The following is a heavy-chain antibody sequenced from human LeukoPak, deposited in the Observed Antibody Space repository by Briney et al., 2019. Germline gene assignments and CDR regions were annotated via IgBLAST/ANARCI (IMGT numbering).Heavy chain of an antibody. J-gene: IGHJ4*02. Sequence: SETLSLTCTVSGGSLSSSSYYWGWIRQPPGKGLEWIGSIYSSGSTYYNPSLKSRVTISVDTSKNQFSLKPSSVTAADTAVYYCARQTRLWFGELSQYDYWGQGTLVTVSS. D-gene: IGHD3-10*01. CDR3: ARQTRLWFGELSQYDY. CDR1: GGSLSSSSYY. CDR2: IYSSGST. V-gene: IGHV4-39*01.